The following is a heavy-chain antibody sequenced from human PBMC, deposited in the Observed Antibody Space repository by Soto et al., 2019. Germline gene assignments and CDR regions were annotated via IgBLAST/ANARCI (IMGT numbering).Heavy chain of an antibody. Sequence: GGSLRLSCQASGFNFDNYGMHWVRQAPGQGLEWVAVITYDGSNKYYADSVKGRFTISRDNSKNTLSLHLNTLKPEDTAVYHCAKDRVGGTFYTPLGFWGQGTLVTVSS. J-gene: IGHJ4*02. CDR3: AKDRVGGTFYTPLGF. D-gene: IGHD1-7*01. V-gene: IGHV3-30*18. CDR2: ITYDGSNK. CDR1: GFNFDNYG.